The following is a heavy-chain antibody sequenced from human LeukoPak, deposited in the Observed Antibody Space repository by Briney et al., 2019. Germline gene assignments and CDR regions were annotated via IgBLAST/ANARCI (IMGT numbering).Heavy chain of an antibody. CDR2: IWYDGSNK. Sequence: GRSLRLSCAASGFTFDDYAMHWVRQAPGKGLEWVAVIWYDGSNKYYADSVKGRFTISRDNSKNTLYLQMNSLRAEDTAVYYCAKGGGDPRKDFQHWGQGTLVTVSS. CDR1: GFTFDDYA. V-gene: IGHV3-33*06. CDR3: AKGGGDPRKDFQH. D-gene: IGHD2-21*02. J-gene: IGHJ1*01.